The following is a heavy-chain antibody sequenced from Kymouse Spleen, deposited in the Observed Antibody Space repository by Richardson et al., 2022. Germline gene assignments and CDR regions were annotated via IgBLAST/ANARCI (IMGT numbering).Heavy chain of an antibody. CDR3: AREYSSSSYYYYGMDV. V-gene: IGHV1-2*04. J-gene: IGHJ6*02. CDR2: INPNSGGT. CDR1: GYTFTGYY. D-gene: IGHD6-6*01. Sequence: QVQLVQSGAEVKKPGASVKVSCKASGYTFTGYYMHWVRQAPGQGLEWMGWINPNSGGTNYAQKFQGWVTMTRDTSISTAYMELSRLRSDDTAVYYCAREYSSSSYYYYGMDVWGQGTTVTVSS.